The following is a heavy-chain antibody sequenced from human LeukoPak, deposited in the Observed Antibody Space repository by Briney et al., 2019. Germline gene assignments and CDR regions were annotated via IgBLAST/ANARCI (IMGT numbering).Heavy chain of an antibody. J-gene: IGHJ4*02. CDR1: GGSVSSGSYY. Sequence: SETLSLTCTVSGGSVSSGSYYWSWIRQPPGKGLEWIGYIYYSGSTNYNPSLKSRVTISVDTSKNPFSLKLSSVTAADTAVYYCARDRVAAAGSFDYWGQGTLVTVSS. D-gene: IGHD6-13*01. CDR2: IYYSGST. V-gene: IGHV4-61*01. CDR3: ARDRVAAAGSFDY.